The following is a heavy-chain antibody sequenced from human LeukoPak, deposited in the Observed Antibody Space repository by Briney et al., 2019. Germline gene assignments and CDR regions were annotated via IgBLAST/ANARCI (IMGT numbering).Heavy chain of an antibody. CDR3: AKDPVCGYDCYYYGMDV. CDR1: GFTFNNYA. Sequence: SGGSLRLSCAASGFTFNNYAMSWVRQAPGKGLEWVSAISGSGASTYYADSVKGRFTVSRDNSKNTLYLQMNSLRAEDTAVYYCAKDPVCGYDCYYYGMDVWGQGTTVTVSS. J-gene: IGHJ6*02. D-gene: IGHD5-12*01. CDR2: ISGSGAST. V-gene: IGHV3-23*01.